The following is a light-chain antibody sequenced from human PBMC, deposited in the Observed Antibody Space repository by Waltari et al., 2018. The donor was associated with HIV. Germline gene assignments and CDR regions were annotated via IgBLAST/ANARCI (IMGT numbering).Light chain of an antibody. Sequence: DVAMTQSPLSLPVTLGQPASISCRSRQSLLYSDGYTYLDWIQQRPGRSPRRLIYEVSKRDSGVPDRFSGSGSGTNFTLKISRVEAEDVGIYYCMQGTHWPRTFGQGTKVEVK. CDR3: MQGTHWPRT. CDR2: EVS. J-gene: IGKJ1*01. CDR1: QSLLYSDGYTY. V-gene: IGKV2-30*01.